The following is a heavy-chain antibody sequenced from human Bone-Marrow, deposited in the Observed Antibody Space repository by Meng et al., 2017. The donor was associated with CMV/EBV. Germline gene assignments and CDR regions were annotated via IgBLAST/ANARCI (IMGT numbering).Heavy chain of an antibody. D-gene: IGHD2-2*01. V-gene: IGHV4-30-4*08. Sequence: LRLSCTVSGGSISSYYWSWIRQPPGKGLEWIGYIYYSGSTYYNPSLKSRVTISVDTSKNQFSLKLSSVTAADTAVYYCARDPLVVVVPAATDLWGRGTLVAVSS. CDR3: ARDPLVVVVPAATDL. CDR1: GGSISSYY. J-gene: IGHJ2*01. CDR2: IYYSGST.